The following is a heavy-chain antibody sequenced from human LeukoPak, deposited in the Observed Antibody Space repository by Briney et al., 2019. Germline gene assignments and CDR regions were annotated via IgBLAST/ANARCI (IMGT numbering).Heavy chain of an antibody. D-gene: IGHD3-22*01. CDR2: ISYDGSNK. Sequence: GGSLRLSCAASGFTFSSYGMHWVRQAPGKGLEWVAVISYDGSNKYCADSVKGRFTISRDNSKNTLYLQMNSLRAEDTAVYYCARGIYYDSSGYVYYYYGMDVWGQGTTVTVSS. J-gene: IGHJ6*02. CDR1: GFTFSSYG. V-gene: IGHV3-30*03. CDR3: ARGIYYDSSGYVYYYYGMDV.